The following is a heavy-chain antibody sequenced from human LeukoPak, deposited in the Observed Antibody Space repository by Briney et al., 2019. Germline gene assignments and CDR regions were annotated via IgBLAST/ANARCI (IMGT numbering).Heavy chain of an antibody. Sequence: GGSLRLSCAASGFLVTDNYITWVRQAPGKGLEWVSSIYKGDNTYYADSARGRFTISRDTSRNTVDLQMNSLSAEDTAVYYCAKGWSITIFGVVDYWGQGTLVTVSS. J-gene: IGHJ4*02. V-gene: IGHV3-53*01. D-gene: IGHD3-3*01. CDR3: AKGWSITIFGVVDY. CDR2: IYKGDNT. CDR1: GFLVTDNY.